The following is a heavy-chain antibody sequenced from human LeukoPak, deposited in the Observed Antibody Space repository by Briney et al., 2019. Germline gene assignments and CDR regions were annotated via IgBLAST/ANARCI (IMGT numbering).Heavy chain of an antibody. D-gene: IGHD3-22*01. V-gene: IGHV4-61*02. J-gene: IGHJ4*02. CDR2: IHTSGST. Sequence: PSQTLSLTCTVSGDSISSGSYYWSWIRQPAGKGLEWIGRIHTSGSTNYNPSLKSRVTISADTSKNQFSLKLSSVTAADTAVFYCARGVTYYSDSSGYLYWGQGTLVTVSS. CDR3: ARGVTYYSDSSGYLY. CDR1: GDSISSGSYY.